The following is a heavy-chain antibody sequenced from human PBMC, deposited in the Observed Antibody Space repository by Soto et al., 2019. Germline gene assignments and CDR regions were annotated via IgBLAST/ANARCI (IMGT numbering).Heavy chain of an antibody. D-gene: IGHD2-21*01. J-gene: IGHJ5*02. V-gene: IGHV1-18*01. Sequence: AAVKVSCKASGYPFDTYGINWVRQAPGQRPEWMGWISAYNGQTDYAQNFQGRVTMATDTSTSTAYMELRNLRSDDTAVYYCASDPHEFCYSYCYDHWGDVTLFPV. CDR1: GYPFDTYG. CDR3: ASDPHEFCYSYCYDH. CDR2: ISAYNGQT.